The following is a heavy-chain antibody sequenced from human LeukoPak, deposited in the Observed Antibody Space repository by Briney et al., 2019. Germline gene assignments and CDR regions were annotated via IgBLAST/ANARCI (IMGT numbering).Heavy chain of an antibody. Sequence: KPGGSLRLSCAASGFTFSSYSMNWVRQAPGKGLEWVSFIRSSSSYIYYADSVKGRFTISRDNAKNSLYLQMNSLRAEDTAVYYCVRGVTGTLSGLYGMDVWGQGTTVTVSS. CDR3: VRGVTGTLSGLYGMDV. V-gene: IGHV3-21*01. D-gene: IGHD1-7*01. CDR1: GFTFSSYS. CDR2: IRSSSSYI. J-gene: IGHJ6*02.